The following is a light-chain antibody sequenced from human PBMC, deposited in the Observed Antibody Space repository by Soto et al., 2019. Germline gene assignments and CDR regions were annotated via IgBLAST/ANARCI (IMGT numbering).Light chain of an antibody. CDR2: YAS. CDR1: QNLSRN. Sequence: EVVMTQSPVTLSVSPGERATLSCRASQNLSRNLAWYQQQPGQAPRLLIFYASTRATGIPARFSGSGSGTEFTLTLNRLQSEGFAVFFRPPEGKLPHTFGQGTKPEIK. J-gene: IGKJ2*01. CDR3: PPEGKLPHT. V-gene: IGKV3-15*01.